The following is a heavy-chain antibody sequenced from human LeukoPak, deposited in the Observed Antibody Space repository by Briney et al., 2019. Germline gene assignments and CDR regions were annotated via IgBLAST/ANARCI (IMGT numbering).Heavy chain of an antibody. V-gene: IGHV3-30*18. J-gene: IGHJ4*02. D-gene: IGHD6-13*01. CDR2: ISYDGSNK. CDR3: AKGAVRGTAAAYFDY. Sequence: GRSLRLSCAASEFTFSSYGMHWVRQAPGKGLEWVAVISYDGSNKYYADSVKGRFTISRDNSKNTLYLQMNSLRAEDTAVYYCAKGAVRGTAAAYFDYWGQGTLVTVSS. CDR1: EFTFSSYG.